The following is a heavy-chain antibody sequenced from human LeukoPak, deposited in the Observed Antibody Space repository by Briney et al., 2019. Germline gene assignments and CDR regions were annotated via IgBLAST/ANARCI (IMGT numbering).Heavy chain of an antibody. CDR1: GYTFTSYG. V-gene: IGHV1-18*01. Sequence: ASVKVSCKASGYTFTSYGISWVRQAPGQGLEWMGWISAYNGNTNYAQKLQGRVTMTTDTSTSTAYVELRSLRSDDTAVYYCARDYLIVVVPAAIHYYYYGMDVWGQGTTVTVSS. J-gene: IGHJ6*02. D-gene: IGHD2-2*01. CDR3: ARDYLIVVVPAAIHYYYYGMDV. CDR2: ISAYNGNT.